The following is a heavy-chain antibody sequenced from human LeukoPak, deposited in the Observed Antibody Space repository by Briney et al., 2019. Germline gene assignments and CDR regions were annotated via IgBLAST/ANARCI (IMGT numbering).Heavy chain of an antibody. V-gene: IGHV3-21*01. CDR2: ISPDSSYT. D-gene: IGHD2-21*01. CDR1: GFTFNSYN. J-gene: IGHJ4*02. CDR3: ARDSPRQDLFDY. Sequence: GGSLRLSCAASGFTFNSYNMNWVRQAPGKGLEWVSLISPDSSYTYYADSVKGRFTISRDNAKNSLYLQMKSLRAEDTAVYYCARDSPRQDLFDYWGQGTLVTVSS.